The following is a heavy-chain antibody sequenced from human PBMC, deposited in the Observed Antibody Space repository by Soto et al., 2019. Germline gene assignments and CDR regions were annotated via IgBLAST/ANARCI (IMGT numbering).Heavy chain of an antibody. Sequence: QVQLVQSGAEVKKPGSSVKVSCKASGGTFSSYAISWVRQAPGQGLEWMGGIIPIFGTANYAQKFQGRVTITADESMNTAYMELSSLRSEDTAVYYCARGADGDYQEYYYYYYGMDVWGQGTTVTVSS. D-gene: IGHD4-17*01. CDR1: GGTFSSYA. J-gene: IGHJ6*01. CDR2: IIPIFGTA. V-gene: IGHV1-69*01. CDR3: ARGADGDYQEYYYYYYGMDV.